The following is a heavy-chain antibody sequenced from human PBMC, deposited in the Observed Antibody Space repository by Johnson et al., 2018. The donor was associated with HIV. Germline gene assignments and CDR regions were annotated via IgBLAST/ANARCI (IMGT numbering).Heavy chain of an antibody. Sequence: QVQLVESGGGVVQPGRSLRLSCAASGFTFSSYAMHWVRQAPGKGLEWVAIIYYDGTNKYYGDSVKGRFTISRTHSKNTMYMQMNSLRAEDTAVYYCAKDPVQGVGLDIWGQGTMVTVSS. CDR2: IYYDGTNK. CDR1: GFTFSSYA. CDR3: AKDPVQGVGLDI. D-gene: IGHD2-8*02. V-gene: IGHV3-30*18. J-gene: IGHJ3*02.